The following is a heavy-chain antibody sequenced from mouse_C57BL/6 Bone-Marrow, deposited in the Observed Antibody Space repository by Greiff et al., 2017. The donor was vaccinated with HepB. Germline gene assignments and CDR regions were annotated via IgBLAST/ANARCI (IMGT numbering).Heavy chain of an antibody. Sequence: VQRVESGAELARPGASVKLSCKASGYTFTSYGISWVKQSTGQGLEWIGEIYPRSGNTYYNEKFKGKDTLTADKSSSTAYMELRSLTSEDSAVYFCARENGSGFAYWGQGTLVTVSA. J-gene: IGHJ3*01. CDR2: IYPRSGNT. CDR3: ARENGSGFAY. V-gene: IGHV1-81*01. D-gene: IGHD1-1*01. CDR1: GYTFTSYG.